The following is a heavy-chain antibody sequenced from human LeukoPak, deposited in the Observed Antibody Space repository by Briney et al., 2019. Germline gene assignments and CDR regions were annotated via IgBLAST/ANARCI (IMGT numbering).Heavy chain of an antibody. Sequence: GGSLRLSCAASGFTFSSYWMTWVRQAPGKGLEWVANIKQDGSEKSYVDSVKGRFTISRDNAKNSLYLQMNSLRAEDTAVYYCAKGRDSGSHGENYWGQGTLVTVSS. CDR2: IKQDGSEK. V-gene: IGHV3-7*01. J-gene: IGHJ4*02. D-gene: IGHD1-26*01. CDR1: GFTFSSYW. CDR3: AKGRDSGSHGENY.